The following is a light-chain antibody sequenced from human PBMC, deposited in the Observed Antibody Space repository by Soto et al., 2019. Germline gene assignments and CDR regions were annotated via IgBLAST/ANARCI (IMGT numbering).Light chain of an antibody. V-gene: IGKV1-16*02. CDR2: AAS. J-gene: IGKJ4*01. CDR3: LQYNSFPIT. CDR1: RDIKFS. Sequence: DIQMTQSPSSLSASVGDRVTITCRASRDIKFSLAWLQVKAGRAPKSLISAASTLQSGVPSNFSGSGSGTSFTLTITSLQPEDYATYFCLQYNSFPITFGGGTKVEVK.